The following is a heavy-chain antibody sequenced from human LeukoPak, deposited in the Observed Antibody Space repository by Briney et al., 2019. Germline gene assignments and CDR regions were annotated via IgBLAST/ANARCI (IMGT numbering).Heavy chain of an antibody. Sequence: GGSLRLSCAASGFTFSSYSMNWVRQAPGKGLEWVSSISSSSSYIYYADSAKGRFTISRDNAKNSLYLQMNSLRAEDTAVYYCARGRGYSGYDYLPDYWGQGTLVTVSS. CDR1: GFTFSSYS. D-gene: IGHD5-12*01. V-gene: IGHV3-21*01. CDR2: ISSSSSYI. CDR3: ARGRGYSGYDYLPDY. J-gene: IGHJ4*02.